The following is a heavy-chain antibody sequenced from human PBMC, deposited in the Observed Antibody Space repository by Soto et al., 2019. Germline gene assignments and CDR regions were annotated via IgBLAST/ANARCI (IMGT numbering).Heavy chain of an antibody. J-gene: IGHJ4*02. D-gene: IGHD3-3*01. V-gene: IGHV2-5*02. CDR1: GFSLTTSGVG. CDR3: AHRVLRTVFGLVTTTAIYFDF. CDR2: FYWDDDK. Sequence: QITLNESGPTQVKPRQTLTLTCTFSGFSLTTSGVGVGWIRQSPGKAPEWLALFYWDDDKRYSPSLKSRLTITKDNSKNQVVLTMADLDPADTATYYCAHRVLRTVFGLVTTTAIYFDFWGQGTPVAVSS.